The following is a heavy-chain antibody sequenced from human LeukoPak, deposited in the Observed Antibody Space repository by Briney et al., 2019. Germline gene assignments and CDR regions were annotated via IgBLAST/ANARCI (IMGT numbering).Heavy chain of an antibody. CDR2: IHHSGST. J-gene: IGHJ4*02. CDR1: GGSLSGYY. D-gene: IGHD3-3*01. CDR3: ARSGRFFETQ. Sequence: SETLSLTCAVYGGSLSGYYWSWIRQPPGKGLEWIGEIHHSGSTNYNASLKSRVTISVDTSKDQFSLKLSSVTAADTAVYYCARSGRFFETQWGQGTLVTVSS. V-gene: IGHV4-34*01.